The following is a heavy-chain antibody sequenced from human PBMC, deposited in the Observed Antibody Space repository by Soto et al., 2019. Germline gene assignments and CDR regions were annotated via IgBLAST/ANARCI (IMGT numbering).Heavy chain of an antibody. V-gene: IGHV3-30-3*01. CDR3: ARDIVVKFQLGYYFDY. CDR1: GLTFSNYD. CDR2: ISYDGSNK. D-gene: IGHD6-6*01. Sequence: GGSLVLSRGSSGLTFSNYDMHWVRQGPGKGLEWVAVISYDGSNKYYADSVKGRFTISRDNSKNTLYLQMNSLRAEDTAVYYCARDIVVKFQLGYYFDYWGQGTLVTGSS. J-gene: IGHJ4*02.